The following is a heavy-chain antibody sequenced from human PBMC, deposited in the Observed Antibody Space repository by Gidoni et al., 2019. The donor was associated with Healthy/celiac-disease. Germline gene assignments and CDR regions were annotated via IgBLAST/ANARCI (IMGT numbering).Heavy chain of an antibody. CDR2: IKQDGSEK. Sequence: VQLVESGGGLVQPGGSLRLSCAASGFTFSSYWMSWVRQAPGKGLEWVANIKQDGSEKYYVDSVKGRFTISRDNAKNSLYLKMNSLRAEDTAVYYCARELGYCSGGSCYNSYYYGMDVWGQGTTVTVSS. CDR3: ARELGYCSGGSCYNSYYYGMDV. J-gene: IGHJ6*02. V-gene: IGHV3-7*01. CDR1: GFTFSSYW. D-gene: IGHD2-15*01.